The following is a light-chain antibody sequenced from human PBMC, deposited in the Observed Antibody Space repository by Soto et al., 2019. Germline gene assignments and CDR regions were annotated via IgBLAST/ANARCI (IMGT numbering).Light chain of an antibody. V-gene: IGLV2-14*01. J-gene: IGLJ2*01. Sequence: QSALTQPASVSGSPGQSITISCTGTSSDVGGYNYVSWYQQHPGKAPKLMIYDVSNRPSGVSNRFSGSKSGNPASLTISGLQAEDEAYYYCSSYTSSSTVVFGGGTKLTVL. CDR2: DVS. CDR3: SSYTSSSTVV. CDR1: SSDVGGYNY.